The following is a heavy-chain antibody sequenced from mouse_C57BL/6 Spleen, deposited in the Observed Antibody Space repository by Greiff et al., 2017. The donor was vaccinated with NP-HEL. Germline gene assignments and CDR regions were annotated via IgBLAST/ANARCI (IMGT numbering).Heavy chain of an antibody. CDR3: ATYGSWGY. CDR2: INPNNGGT. J-gene: IGHJ2*01. Sequence: VQLQQSGPELVKPGASVKISCKASGYTFTDYYMNWVKQSHGKSLEWIGDINPNNGGTSYNQKFKGKATLTVDKSSSTAYMELRSLTSEGSAVYYCATYGSWGYWGQGTTLTVSS. CDR1: GYTFTDYY. V-gene: IGHV1-26*01. D-gene: IGHD2-2*01.